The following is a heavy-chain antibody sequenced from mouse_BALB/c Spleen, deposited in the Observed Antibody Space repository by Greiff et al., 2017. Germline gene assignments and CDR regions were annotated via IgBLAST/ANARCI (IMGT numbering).Heavy chain of an antibody. CDR1: GYTFSSYW. Sequence: QVQLQQSGAELMKPGASVKISCKATGYTFSSYWIEWVKQRPGHGLEWIGEILPGSGSTNYNEKFKGKATFTADTSSNTAYMQLSSLTSEDSAVYYCARWLRLRGFAYWGQGTLVTVSA. CDR3: ARWLRLRGFAY. V-gene: IGHV1-9*01. J-gene: IGHJ3*01. CDR2: ILPGSGST. D-gene: IGHD1-2*01.